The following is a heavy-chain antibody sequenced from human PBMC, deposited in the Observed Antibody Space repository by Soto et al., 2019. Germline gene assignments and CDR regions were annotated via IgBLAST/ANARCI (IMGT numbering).Heavy chain of an antibody. V-gene: IGHV4-59*08. CDR2: FYYSGST. J-gene: IGHJ5*02. CDR1: GGSISGYY. Sequence: SETLSLTCTVSGGSISGYYWSWIWQPPGKGLEWIGYFYYSGSTDSNPSLKSRVTISVDTSKNQFSLKLSSVTAADTAVYYCATLPPRIVVSLLPIPTWGQGILVTVSS. D-gene: IGHD2-21*01. CDR3: ATLPPRIVVSLLPIPT.